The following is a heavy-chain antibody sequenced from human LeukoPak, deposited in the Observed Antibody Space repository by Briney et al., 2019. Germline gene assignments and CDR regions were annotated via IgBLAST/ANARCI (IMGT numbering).Heavy chain of an antibody. V-gene: IGHV1-3*01. Sequence: ASVKVSCKASGYTFTSYAMHWVRQAPGQRLEWMGWINAGNGNTKYSQKSQGRVTITRDTSASTAYMELSSLRSEDTAVYYCARSYGSGSRYYYYGMDVWGKGTTVTVSS. CDR1: GYTFTSYA. CDR2: INAGNGNT. J-gene: IGHJ6*04. D-gene: IGHD3-10*01. CDR3: ARSYGSGSRYYYYGMDV.